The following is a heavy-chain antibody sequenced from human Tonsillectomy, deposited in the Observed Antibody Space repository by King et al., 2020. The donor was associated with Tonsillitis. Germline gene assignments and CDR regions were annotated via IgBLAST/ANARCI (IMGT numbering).Heavy chain of an antibody. Sequence: QLVQSGAEVKKPGESLRISCKGSGYIFTSYWISWVRQMPGKGLEWMGRIDPSDSYTNYSPSFQGHVTISADKSISTAYLQWSSLKASDTAMYYCARRALGGAVAGYHDYGMDVWGQGATVTVSS. D-gene: IGHD6-19*01. CDR2: IDPSDSYT. V-gene: IGHV5-10-1*03. CDR1: GYIFTSYW. J-gene: IGHJ6*02. CDR3: ARRALGGAVAGYHDYGMDV.